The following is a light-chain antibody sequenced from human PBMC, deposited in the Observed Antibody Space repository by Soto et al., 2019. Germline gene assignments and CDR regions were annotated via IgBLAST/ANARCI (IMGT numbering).Light chain of an antibody. CDR2: KAS. Sequence: DVYLTRTPPTLSASVGDRVTITRRATQTISTWLAWYQQNPGKAPKLLIYKASKLETGVPSRFRGSGSGTEFTLTISSLQPDDFETYYCQQYNGFSPTFGQGTKVDIK. J-gene: IGKJ1*01. CDR1: QTISTW. V-gene: IGKV1-5*03. CDR3: QQYNGFSPT.